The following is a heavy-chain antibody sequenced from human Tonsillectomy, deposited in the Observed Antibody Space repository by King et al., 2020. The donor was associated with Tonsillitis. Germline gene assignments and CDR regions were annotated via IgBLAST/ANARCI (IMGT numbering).Heavy chain of an antibody. CDR3: VRAHLFFEWLNDF. CDR1: GYNFISYY. V-gene: IGHV1-46*03. Sequence: QLVQSGAEVKKPGASVKLSCKASGYNFISYYMHWVRQAPGQGLEWMGIINPSGDSTTYTQKFQGRVTMTRDTSTSTVDMELSSLRSEDTAVYYCVRAHLFFEWLNDFWRQGTLVTVSS. D-gene: IGHD3-3*01. CDR2: INPSGDST. J-gene: IGHJ4*02.